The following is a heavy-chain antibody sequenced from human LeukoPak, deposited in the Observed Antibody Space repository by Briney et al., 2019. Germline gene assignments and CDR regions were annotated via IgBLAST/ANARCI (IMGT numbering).Heavy chain of an antibody. CDR2: IDRSGDMV. CDR1: GFTFSDYY. Sequence: PGGSLRLSCAASGFTFSDYYMTWIRQAPGQGLDWGSYIDRSGDMVVYADSVKGRFTMSRDNAKNSMHLQMDSLSPEDSAVYYCGLSSINPSYYHGIDVWGQGTTVSVSS. D-gene: IGHD3-3*02. J-gene: IGHJ6*02. V-gene: IGHV3-11*01. CDR3: GLSSINPSYYHGIDV.